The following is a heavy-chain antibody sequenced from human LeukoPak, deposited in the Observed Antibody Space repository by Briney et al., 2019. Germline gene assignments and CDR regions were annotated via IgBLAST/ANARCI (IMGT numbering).Heavy chain of an antibody. V-gene: IGHV4-39*07. CDR2: GDYSGGT. CDR3: AGERGEEYSSGWYKTNYFYN. J-gene: IGHJ4*02. Sequence: PSETLSLTCTVSGDSFTSVTDYWAWIRQSPGKGLEWIASGDYSGGTYYNPSLESRVAISADMSKNQISLKLTSVTGADTAVYYCAGERGEEYSSGWYKTNYFYNWGQGIRVTVSS. D-gene: IGHD6-19*01. CDR1: GDSFTSVTDY.